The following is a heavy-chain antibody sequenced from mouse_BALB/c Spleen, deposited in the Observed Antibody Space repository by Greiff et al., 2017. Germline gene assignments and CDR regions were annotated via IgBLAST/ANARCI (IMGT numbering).Heavy chain of an antibody. J-gene: IGHJ4*01. CDR1: GFTFSDYY. V-gene: IGHV5-4*02. CDR3: ARSYGYDGGRAMDY. CDR2: ISDGGSYT. Sequence: EVQGVESGGGLVKPGGSLKLSCAASGFTFSDYYMYWVRQTPEKRLEWVATISDGGSYTYYPDSVKGRFTISRDNAKNNLYLQMSSLKSEDTAMYYCARSYGYDGGRAMDYWGQGTSVTVSS. D-gene: IGHD2-2*01.